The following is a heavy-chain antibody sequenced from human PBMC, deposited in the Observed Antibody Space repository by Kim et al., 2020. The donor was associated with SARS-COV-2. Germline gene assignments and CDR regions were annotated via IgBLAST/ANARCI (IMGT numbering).Heavy chain of an antibody. V-gene: IGHV1-69*13. CDR1: GGTFSSHA. D-gene: IGHD3-10*01. Sequence: SVTVSCKASGGTFSSHAISWVRQAPGQGLEWMGGIIPIFGTANYAQKFQGRVTVTADESTSTAYMELSSLGSEDTAVYYCARDLDYYGSGNCYPWFDPWGQGTLVTVSS. CDR3: ARDLDYYGSGNCYPWFDP. J-gene: IGHJ5*02. CDR2: IIPIFGTA.